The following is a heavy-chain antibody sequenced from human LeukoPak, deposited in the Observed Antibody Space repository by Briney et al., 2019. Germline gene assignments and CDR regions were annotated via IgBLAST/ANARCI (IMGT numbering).Heavy chain of an antibody. J-gene: IGHJ4*02. CDR3: AHTRSGWNPNAFDY. D-gene: IGHD6-19*01. Sequence: SGPTLMKPTQTLTLTCTFSGFSLSTNTVGVGWIRQPPGKALEWLGLIYWDDDERYSPSLKSRLTITKDTSKNQVVLTMTNMDPVDTATYFCAHTRSGWNPNAFDYWGPGTLVTVSS. CDR2: IYWDDDE. CDR1: GFSLSTNTVG. V-gene: IGHV2-5*02.